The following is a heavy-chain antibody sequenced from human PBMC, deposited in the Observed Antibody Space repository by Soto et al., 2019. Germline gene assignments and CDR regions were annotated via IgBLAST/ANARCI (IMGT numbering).Heavy chain of an antibody. CDR1: GGSISSSSYY. Sequence: SETLSLTCAVSGGSISSSSYYWGWIRQPPGKGLEWIGSIYYSGSTYYTPSLQSRVTISVDTSKNQFSLKLSSVTAADTAVYYCARESCSGGSCYGDFDYWGQGTLVTVSS. D-gene: IGHD2-15*01. CDR3: ARESCSGGSCYGDFDY. V-gene: IGHV4-39*07. J-gene: IGHJ4*02. CDR2: IYYSGST.